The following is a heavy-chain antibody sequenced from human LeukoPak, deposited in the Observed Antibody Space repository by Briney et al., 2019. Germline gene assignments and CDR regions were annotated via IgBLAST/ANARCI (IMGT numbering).Heavy chain of an antibody. D-gene: IGHD3-3*01. V-gene: IGHV3-23*01. J-gene: IGHJ4*02. CDR2: ISGSGGST. CDR1: EFDFSTHA. CDR3: AREEDFWSGRPFSPDY. Sequence: GGSLRLSCAASEFDFSTHAMTWVRQAPGKGLDWVSAISGSGGSTYYADSVKGRFTISRDNSKSTLYLQMNSLRAEDTALYYCAREEDFWSGRPFSPDYWGQGTLVSVSS.